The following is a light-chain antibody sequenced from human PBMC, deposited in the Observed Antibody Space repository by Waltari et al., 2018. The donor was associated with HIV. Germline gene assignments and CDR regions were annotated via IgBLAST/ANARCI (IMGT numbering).Light chain of an antibody. CDR2: DNN. CDR1: SPNIGNNS. CDR3: GAWDSGLSAWV. J-gene: IGLJ3*02. V-gene: IGLV1-51*01. Sequence: HSVLTQPPSVSAAPGQKVPIACPGSSPNIGNNSVCWYQQFPGTAPKLLIYDNNKRPSGIPDRFSGTKSGTSATLGITGLQTGDEAGYYCGAWDSGLSAWVFGGGTNLTVL.